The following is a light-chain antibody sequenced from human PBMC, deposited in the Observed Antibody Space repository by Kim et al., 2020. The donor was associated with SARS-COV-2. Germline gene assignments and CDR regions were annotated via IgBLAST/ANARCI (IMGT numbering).Light chain of an antibody. Sequence: EIVLTQSPDTLSLSPGERATLSCRASQSVTNDFLAWYQQKPGQAPRLLIYAASTRATVTPDRFSGSGSGTDFTLTISRLEPEDFAVYYCQQYSCSPWTFGQGTKVDIK. V-gene: IGKV3-20*01. J-gene: IGKJ1*01. CDR1: QSVTNDF. CDR2: AAS. CDR3: QQYSCSPWT.